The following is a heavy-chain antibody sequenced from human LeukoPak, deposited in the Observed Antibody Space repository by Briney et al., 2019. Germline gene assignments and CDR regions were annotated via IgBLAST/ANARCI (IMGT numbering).Heavy chain of an antibody. Sequence: SGGSLRLSCAASGFTFSSYGMHWVRQAPGKGLEWVAVIWYDGSNKYYADSVKGRFTISRDNSKNTLYLQMNSLRAEDTAVYYCARVGRVLPYWYFDLWGRGTLVTVSS. V-gene: IGHV3-33*01. CDR3: ARVGRVLPYWYFDL. D-gene: IGHD2-8*02. J-gene: IGHJ2*01. CDR1: GFTFSSYG. CDR2: IWYDGSNK.